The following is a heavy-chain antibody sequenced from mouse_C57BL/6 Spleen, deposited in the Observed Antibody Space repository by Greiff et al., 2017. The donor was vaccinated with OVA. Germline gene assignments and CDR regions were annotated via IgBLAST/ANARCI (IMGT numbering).Heavy chain of an antibody. CDR2: IHPNSGST. CDR1: GYTFTSYW. Sequence: VQLQQPGAELVKPGASVKLSCKASGYTFTSYWMHWVKQRPGQGLEWIGMIHPNSGSTNYNEKFKSKATLTVDKSSSTAYMQLSSLTSEDSSVYYCASIERYDGSSYDYFDDWGQGTTLTVSS. V-gene: IGHV1-64*01. D-gene: IGHD1-1*01. J-gene: IGHJ2*01. CDR3: ASIERYDGSSYDYFDD.